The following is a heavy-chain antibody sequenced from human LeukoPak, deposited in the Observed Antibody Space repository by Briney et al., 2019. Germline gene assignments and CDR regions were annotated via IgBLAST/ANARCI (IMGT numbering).Heavy chain of an antibody. Sequence: GGSLRLSCAASGVTFSSYEMNWVRQAPGKGLEWVSYISSSGSTIYYADSVKGRFTISRDNSKNTLSLQMNSLRAEDTAVYYCAKVGLVVVVAATLGAFDIWGQGTMVTVSS. CDR1: GVTFSSYE. CDR3: AKVGLVVVVAATLGAFDI. D-gene: IGHD2-15*01. CDR2: ISSSGSTI. V-gene: IGHV3-48*03. J-gene: IGHJ3*02.